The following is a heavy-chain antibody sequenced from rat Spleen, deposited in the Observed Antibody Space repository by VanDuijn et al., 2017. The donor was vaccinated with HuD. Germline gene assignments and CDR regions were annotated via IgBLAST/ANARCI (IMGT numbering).Heavy chain of an antibody. J-gene: IGHJ2*01. V-gene: IGHV5-29*01. CDR2: ISSDGGRN. D-gene: IGHD1-9*01. CDR1: GFTFSNYD. CDR3: ARRHYGYTDYFDS. Sequence: EVQLVESGGGLVQPGRSLKLSCAASGFTFSNYDMAWVRQAPTKGLEWVATISSDGGRNFYRDSVKGRFTISRDNVKSTLFLQMDSLRSEDTATYYCARRHYGYTDYFDSWGQGVMVTVSS.